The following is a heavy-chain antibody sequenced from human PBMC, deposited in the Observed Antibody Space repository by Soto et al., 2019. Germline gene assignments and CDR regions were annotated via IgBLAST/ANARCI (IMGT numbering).Heavy chain of an antibody. CDR3: ARDMPYAAGSLAGCDY. Sequence: SETLSLTCTVSGDSITGSYWSWIRQPPGKTLEWIGYIYHSETTTYNPSLKSRVSISVDTSKNQFSLRLTSVIAADTAVYYCARDMPYAAGSLAGCDYWGQGILVTVSS. CDR1: GDSITGSY. J-gene: IGHJ4*02. CDR2: IYHSETT. D-gene: IGHD1-26*01. V-gene: IGHV4-59*01.